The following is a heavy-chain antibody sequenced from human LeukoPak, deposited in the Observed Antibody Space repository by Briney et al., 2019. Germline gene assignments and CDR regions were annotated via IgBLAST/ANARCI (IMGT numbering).Heavy chain of an antibody. Sequence: PGGSLRLSCEASGFTFSSYSMNWVRQAPGKGLEWVSSISSSSSYIYYADSVKGRFTISRDNAKNSLYLQMNSLRAEDTAVYYCARYYDSSGYYNYYYYYMDVWGKGTTVTVSS. J-gene: IGHJ6*03. CDR3: ARYYDSSGYYNYYYYYMDV. CDR1: GFTFSSYS. CDR2: ISSSSSYI. V-gene: IGHV3-21*01. D-gene: IGHD3-22*01.